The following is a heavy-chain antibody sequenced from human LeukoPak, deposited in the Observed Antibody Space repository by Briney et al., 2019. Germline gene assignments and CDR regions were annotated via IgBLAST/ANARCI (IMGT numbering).Heavy chain of an antibody. J-gene: IGHJ4*02. CDR3: ARDRPAARRKLTFDY. D-gene: IGHD6-6*01. V-gene: IGHV3-21*04. CDR1: GFTFSSYS. Sequence: GGSLRLSCAASGFTFSSYSMNWVRQAPGKGLEWVSSISSSSSYIYYADSVKGRFTISRDNSKNTLYLQMNSLRAEDTAVYYCARDRPAARRKLTFDYWGQGTLVTVSS. CDR2: ISSSSSYI.